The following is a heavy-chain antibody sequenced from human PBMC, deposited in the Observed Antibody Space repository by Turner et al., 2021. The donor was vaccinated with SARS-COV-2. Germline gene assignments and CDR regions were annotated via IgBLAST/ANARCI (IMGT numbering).Heavy chain of an antibody. CDR1: GGSITSHY. Sequence: QVQLQESGPGLVRPSETLSLTCTVSGGSITSHYWSWIRQPAGKGLEWIGRIFASGETNYSPYFKSRVTLSIDTSKNQLSLKLTSVTAADTAVYYCAEPGQGYWGQGTLVTVSA. CDR3: AEPGQGY. V-gene: IGHV4-4*07. CDR2: IFASGET. J-gene: IGHJ4*02.